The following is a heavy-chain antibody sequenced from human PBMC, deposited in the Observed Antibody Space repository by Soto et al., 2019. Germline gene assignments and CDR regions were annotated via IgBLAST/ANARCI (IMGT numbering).Heavy chain of an antibody. Sequence: SETLSLTCAVYGGSFSGYYWSWIRQPPGKGLEWIGEINHSGSTNYNPSLKSRVTISVDTSKNQFSLKLSSVTAADTAVYYCASSVDYDFWSGRFQGDFDIWGQGTMVTVSS. CDR3: ASSVDYDFWSGRFQGDFDI. V-gene: IGHV4-34*01. CDR1: GGSFSGYY. CDR2: INHSGST. J-gene: IGHJ3*02. D-gene: IGHD3-3*01.